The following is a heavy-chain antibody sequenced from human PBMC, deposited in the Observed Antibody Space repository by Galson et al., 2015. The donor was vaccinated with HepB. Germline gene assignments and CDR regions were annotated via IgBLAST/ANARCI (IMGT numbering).Heavy chain of an antibody. J-gene: IGHJ4*02. V-gene: IGHV3-30-3*01. CDR2: ISYDGSNK. Sequence: SLRLSCGVSGFTFSSYAMHWVRQAPGTGLGWVAVISYDGSNKYYADSVKGRFTISRDNSKNTLYLQMNSLRAEDTAVYYCLALWSSAFDYWGQGTLVTVSS. CDR3: LALWSSAFDY. D-gene: IGHD3-10*01. CDR1: GFTFSSYA.